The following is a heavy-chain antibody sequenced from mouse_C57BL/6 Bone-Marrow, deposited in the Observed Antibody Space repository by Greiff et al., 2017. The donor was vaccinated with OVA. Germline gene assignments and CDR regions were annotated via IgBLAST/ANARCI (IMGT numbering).Heavy chain of an antibody. Sequence: QVQLQQPGAELVKPGASVKLSCKASGYTFTSYWMHWVKQRPGQGLEWIGMIHPNSGSTNYNEKCKSKATLTVDKSSSTAYMQLSSLTSEDSAVYYCARSGLGLFDYWGQGTTLTVSS. CDR3: ARSGLGLFDY. D-gene: IGHD2-4*01. CDR2: IHPNSGST. CDR1: GYTFTSYW. V-gene: IGHV1-64*01. J-gene: IGHJ2*01.